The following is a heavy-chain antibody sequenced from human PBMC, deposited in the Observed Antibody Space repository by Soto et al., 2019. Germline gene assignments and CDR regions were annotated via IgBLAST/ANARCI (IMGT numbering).Heavy chain of an antibody. CDR1: GFAFSSYA. CDR3: AKPPESSSTFYYYGLDV. J-gene: IGHJ6*02. V-gene: IGHV3-23*01. CDR2: LSGSGATT. Sequence: VQLLESGGGLVQPGGSLRLSCAASGFAFSSYAMTWVRQAPGKGLEWVSALSGSGATTYYADSVKGRFTISRDNSKNTLSREMNSLRAEDTGVYYCAKPPESSSTFYYYGLDVWGQGTTVTVSS. D-gene: IGHD2-2*01.